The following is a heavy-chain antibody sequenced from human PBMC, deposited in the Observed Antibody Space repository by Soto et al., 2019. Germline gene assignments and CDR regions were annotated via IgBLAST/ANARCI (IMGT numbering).Heavy chain of an antibody. Sequence: PGGSLRLSCAASGFNFGAFSLSWVRQAPGKGLEWVSSIDPTTTEIHYADSVEGRFSISRDNAKNSLYLQMISLRLEDTAVYYCARDYLTGDPRETFDSWGQGTMVTVYS. J-gene: IGHJ4*02. V-gene: IGHV3-21*01. CDR3: ARDYLTGDPRETFDS. D-gene: IGHD7-27*01. CDR1: GFNFGAFS. CDR2: IDPTTTEI.